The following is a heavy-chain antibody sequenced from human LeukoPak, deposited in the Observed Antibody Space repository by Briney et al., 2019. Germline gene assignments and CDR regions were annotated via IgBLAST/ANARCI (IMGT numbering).Heavy chain of an antibody. CDR3: ARENNMRYYDSSGYSSDY. CDR2: ISSSTTYI. Sequence: GGSLRLSCTASGFTFSAYSMNWVRQAPGKGLEWASSISSSTTYIYYADSVKGRFTISRDNAKNLLYLQMNSLRAEDTAIYYCARENNMRYYDSSGYSSDYWGQGTLVTVSS. J-gene: IGHJ4*02. CDR1: GFTFSAYS. D-gene: IGHD3-22*01. V-gene: IGHV3-21*01.